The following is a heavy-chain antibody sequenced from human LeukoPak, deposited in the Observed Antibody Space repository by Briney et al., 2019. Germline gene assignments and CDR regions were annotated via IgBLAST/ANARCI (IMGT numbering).Heavy chain of an antibody. J-gene: IGHJ3*02. CDR2: ISSSSSTI. CDR1: GFTFSSYS. CDR3: ARDWGGSRADAFDI. Sequence: GGSLRLSCAASGFTFSSYSMNWVRQAPGKGLEWVSYISSSSSTIYYADSVKGRFTISRDNAKNSLYLQMNSLRAEDTAVYYCARDWGGSRADAFDIWGQGTMVTVS. V-gene: IGHV3-48*01. D-gene: IGHD1-26*01.